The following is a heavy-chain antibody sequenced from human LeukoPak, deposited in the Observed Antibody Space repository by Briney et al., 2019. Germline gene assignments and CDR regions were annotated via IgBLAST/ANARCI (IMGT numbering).Heavy chain of an antibody. Sequence: ASVKVSCKASGYSFTAYYIHWVRQAPGQGLEWMGVINPSGGSPNYAQKFQGRVTMTRDTSTSTVYMELSSLRSEDTAVYYCARERGGHYFDYWGQGTLVTVSS. V-gene: IGHV1-46*01. J-gene: IGHJ4*02. CDR3: ARERGGHYFDY. D-gene: IGHD3-16*01. CDR2: INPSGGSP. CDR1: GYSFTAYY.